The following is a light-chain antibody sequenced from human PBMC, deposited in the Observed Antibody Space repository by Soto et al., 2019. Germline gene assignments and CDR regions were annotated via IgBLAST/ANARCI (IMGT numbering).Light chain of an antibody. J-gene: IGKJ1*01. Sequence: EIVMTQSPAALSVSPGERATLTCKASQPVSSNLAWYQQKRGQAPRLLIYDASTRATGIPARFSGSGSGTDFTLTISSLQSEDFAVYFGQQYNNWPPWTFGQGTKVETK. CDR2: DAS. CDR3: QQYNNWPPWT. CDR1: QPVSSN. V-gene: IGKV3-15*01.